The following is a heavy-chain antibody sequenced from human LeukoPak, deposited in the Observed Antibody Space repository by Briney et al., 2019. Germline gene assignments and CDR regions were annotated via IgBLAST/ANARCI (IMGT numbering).Heavy chain of an antibody. J-gene: IGHJ5*02. V-gene: IGHV1-69*13. CDR1: GGTFSSYA. CDR3: ARDLEDYGSSLSNWFDP. D-gene: IGHD6-13*01. CDR2: IIPIFGTA. Sequence: SVKVSCKASGGTFSSYAISWVRQAPGQGLEWMGGIIPIFGTANYAQKFQGRVTITADESTSTAYMELSSLGSEDTAVYYCARDLEDYGSSLSNWFDPWGQGTLVTVSS.